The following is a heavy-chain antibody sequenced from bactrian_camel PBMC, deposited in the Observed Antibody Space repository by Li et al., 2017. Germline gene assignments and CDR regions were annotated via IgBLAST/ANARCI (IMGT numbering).Heavy chain of an antibody. CDR3: AAAFLLPTRYARSWYMQSDYPY. D-gene: IGHD1*01. J-gene: IGHJ4*01. V-gene: IGHV3-3*01. CDR1: GRTYFNWC. CDR2: LYLGGGSP. Sequence: HVQLVESGGGSVQTGRSLTLSCAGSGRTYFNWCMGWFRQAPGKEREAVAGLYLGGGSPYYADSVKGRFTISQDSAKNTVYLQMNSLKPEDTAMYYCAAAFLLPTRYARSWYMQSDYPYWGRGTQVTVS.